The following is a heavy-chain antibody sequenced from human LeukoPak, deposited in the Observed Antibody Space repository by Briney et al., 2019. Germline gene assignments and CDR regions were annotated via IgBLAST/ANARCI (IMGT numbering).Heavy chain of an antibody. CDR1: GGSISSYY. V-gene: IGHV4-59*08. CDR3: ARLLGVGAPSYYYGMDV. Sequence: PSETLSLTCTVSGGSISSYYWSWIRQPPGKGLEWIGYIYYSGSTNYNPSLKSRVTISVDTSKNQFSLKLSSVTAADTAVYYCARLLGVGAPSYYYGMDVWGQGTTVTVS. D-gene: IGHD1-26*01. CDR2: IYYSGST. J-gene: IGHJ6*02.